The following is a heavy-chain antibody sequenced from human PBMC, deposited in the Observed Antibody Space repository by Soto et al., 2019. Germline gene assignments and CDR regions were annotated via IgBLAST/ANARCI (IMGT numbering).Heavy chain of an antibody. CDR3: AKEKATGATVTPYDY. CDR2: IGGSDGRT. V-gene: IGHV3-23*01. J-gene: IGHJ4*02. Sequence: EVQLLESGGGLVQSGGSLRLSCAASGFTFSSYAMSWVRLAPGKRLEWVSGIGGSDGRTYYADSVKGRFTISRDNSKNTLYLQMNSLSAEDTAVYYCAKEKATGATVTPYDYWGQGTLVTVSS. D-gene: IGHD4-17*01. CDR1: GFTFSSYA.